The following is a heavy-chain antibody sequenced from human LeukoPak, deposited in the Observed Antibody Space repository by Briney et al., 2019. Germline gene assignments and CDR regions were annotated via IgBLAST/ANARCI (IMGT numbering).Heavy chain of an antibody. V-gene: IGHV3-53*01. Sequence: GGSLRLSCAASGFTVSSNYMSWVRQAPGKGLEWVSVIYSGGSTYYADSVKGRFTISRDNSKNTLYLQMYSLRAEDTAVYYCARDHTSLSGYDYLDYWGQGTLVTVSS. CDR3: ARDHTSLSGYDYLDY. CDR2: IYSGGST. D-gene: IGHD5-12*01. J-gene: IGHJ4*02. CDR1: GFTVSSNY.